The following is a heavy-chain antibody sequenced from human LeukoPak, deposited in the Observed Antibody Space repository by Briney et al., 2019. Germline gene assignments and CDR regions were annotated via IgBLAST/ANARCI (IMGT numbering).Heavy chain of an antibody. CDR3: ARQGGYSYGRAYYYYYGMDV. Sequence: SETLSLTGTVSGGSISSYYWSWIRQPPGKGLEWIGYIYYSGSTNYNPSLKSRVTISVDTSKNQFSLKLSSVTAADTAVYYCARQGGYSYGRAYYYYYGMDVWGQGTTVTVSS. V-gene: IGHV4-59*08. CDR1: GGSISSYY. CDR2: IYYSGST. D-gene: IGHD5-18*01. J-gene: IGHJ6*02.